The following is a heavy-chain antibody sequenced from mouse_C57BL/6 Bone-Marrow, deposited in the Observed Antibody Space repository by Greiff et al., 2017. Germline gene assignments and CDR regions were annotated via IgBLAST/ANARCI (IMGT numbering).Heavy chain of an antibody. Sequence: EVQLQQSGAELVRPGASVKLSCTASGFNIKDDYMHWVKQRPEQGLEWIGWIDPENGDTEYASKFQGKATITADTSSNTAYLQLSSLTSEDTAVYYCTTRDCGSSLFDYWGQGTTLTVSS. D-gene: IGHD1-1*01. CDR1: GFNIKDDY. CDR2: IDPENGDT. CDR3: TTRDCGSSLFDY. J-gene: IGHJ2*01. V-gene: IGHV14-4*01.